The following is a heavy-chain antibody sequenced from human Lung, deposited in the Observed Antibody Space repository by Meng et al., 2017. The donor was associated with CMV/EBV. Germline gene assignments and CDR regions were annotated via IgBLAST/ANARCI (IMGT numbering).Heavy chain of an antibody. CDR1: GYKFTDYG. CDR3: ASSKIAARSHYYYGMDV. V-gene: IGHV1-18*01. CDR2: IYTYNGNT. J-gene: IGHJ6*02. D-gene: IGHD6-6*01. Sequence: ASXXVSXKASGYKFTDYGITWVRQAPGQGLEWMGWIYTYNGNTNFAQNVQGRGSMTRDTSTSTAYMELRSLRSDDTAVYYCASSKIAARSHYYYGMDVRVQGTXVTVSS.